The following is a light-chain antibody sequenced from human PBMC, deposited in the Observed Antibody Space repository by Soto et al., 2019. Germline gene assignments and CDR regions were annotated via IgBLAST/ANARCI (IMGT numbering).Light chain of an antibody. Sequence: DIPVTQSPSPLSSSIGDRVTITCRASQSISSWLAWYQQKPGKAPKLLIYKASSLESGVPSRFSGSGSGTEFTLTISSLQPEDFATYYCQQYNSYSRTFGQGTKVDIK. J-gene: IGKJ1*01. V-gene: IGKV1-5*03. CDR2: KAS. CDR3: QQYNSYSRT. CDR1: QSISSW.